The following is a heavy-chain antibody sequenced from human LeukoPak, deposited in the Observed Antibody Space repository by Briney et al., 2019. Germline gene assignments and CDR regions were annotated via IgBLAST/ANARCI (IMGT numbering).Heavy chain of an antibody. J-gene: IGHJ5*02. Sequence: GGSLRLSCAASGFTFSSYAMSWVRQAPGKGLEWVSAISGSGGSTYYADSVKGRFTISRDNSKNTLYLQMNSLRAEDTAVYYCASGPNGGSYWLNWFDPWGQGTLVTVSS. CDR2: ISGSGGST. V-gene: IGHV3-23*01. CDR1: GFTFSSYA. CDR3: ASGPNGGSYWLNWFDP. D-gene: IGHD1-26*01.